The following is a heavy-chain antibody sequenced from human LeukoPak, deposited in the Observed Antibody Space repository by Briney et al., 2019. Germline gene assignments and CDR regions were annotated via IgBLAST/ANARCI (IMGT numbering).Heavy chain of an antibody. CDR1: GDSVSTNNAG. V-gene: IGHV6-1*01. CDR2: TYYSSNWYK. Sequence: SQTLSLTCAISGDSVSTNNAGWNWIRQSPSRGLEWLGRTYYSSNWYKDYAVSVISRITINPDTSKNQFSLQLNSVTPEDTAVYYSSRGWLQQGFDYWGQGTLVTVSS. CDR3: SRGWLQQGFDY. J-gene: IGHJ4*02. D-gene: IGHD5-24*01.